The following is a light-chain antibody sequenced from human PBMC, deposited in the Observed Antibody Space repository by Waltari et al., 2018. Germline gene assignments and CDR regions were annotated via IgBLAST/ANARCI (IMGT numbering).Light chain of an antibody. Sequence: QSVLTQPPSASGTPGQRVTISCSGSSSNIGSNTVTWYQQPPGTAPKLLIYSNNQRPSGVPDRFSGSKSGTSASLAISGLQSEDEADYYCAAWDDSLNGVVFGGGTKLTVL. CDR1: SSNIGSNT. CDR3: AAWDDSLNGVV. CDR2: SNN. J-gene: IGLJ2*01. V-gene: IGLV1-44*01.